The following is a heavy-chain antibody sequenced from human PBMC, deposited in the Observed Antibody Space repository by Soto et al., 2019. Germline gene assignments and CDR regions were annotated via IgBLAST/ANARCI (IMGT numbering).Heavy chain of an antibody. CDR1: GGSISSSSYY. CDR3: GRHSWGMDFDY. Sequence: PSETLSLTCTVSGGSISSSSYYWGWIRQPPGKGLEWIGSIYYSGSTYYNPSLKSRVTISVDTSKNQFSLKLSSVTAADTAVYYCGRHSWGMDFDYWGQGTLVTVSS. D-gene: IGHD3-16*01. J-gene: IGHJ4*02. V-gene: IGHV4-39*01. CDR2: IYYSGST.